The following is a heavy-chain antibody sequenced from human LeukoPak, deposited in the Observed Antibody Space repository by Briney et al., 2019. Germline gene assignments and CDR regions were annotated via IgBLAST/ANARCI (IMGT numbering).Heavy chain of an antibody. J-gene: IGHJ2*01. CDR3: ASNVGLLDWYFDL. CDR1: GGSISSGSYY. D-gene: IGHD2/OR15-2a*01. Sequence: PSQTLSLTCTVSGGSISSGSYYWSWIRQPAGKGLEWIGRIYTSGSTNYNPSLKSRVTISVDTSKNQFSLKLSSVTAADTAVYYCASNVGLLDWYFDLWGRGTLVTVSS. CDR2: IYTSGST. V-gene: IGHV4-61*02.